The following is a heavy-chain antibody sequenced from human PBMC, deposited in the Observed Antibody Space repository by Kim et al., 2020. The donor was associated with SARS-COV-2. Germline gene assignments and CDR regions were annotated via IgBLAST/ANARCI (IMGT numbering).Heavy chain of an antibody. J-gene: IGHJ6*02. CDR3: ARDLGTTVTTKQRTTYYYYGMDV. CDR1: GGTFSSYA. Sequence: SVKVSCKASGGTFSSYAISWVRQAPGQGLEWMGGIIPIFGTANYAQKFQGRVTITADESTSTAYMELSSLRSEDTAVYYCARDLGTTVTTKQRTTYYYYGMDVWGQGTTVTVSS. D-gene: IGHD4-17*01. CDR2: IIPIFGTA. V-gene: IGHV1-69*13.